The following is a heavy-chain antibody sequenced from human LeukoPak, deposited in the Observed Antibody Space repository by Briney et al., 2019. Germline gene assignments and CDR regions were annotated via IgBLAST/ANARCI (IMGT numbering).Heavy chain of an antibody. V-gene: IGHV1-69*02. D-gene: IGHD4-11*01. Sequence: SVKVSCKASGGTLSSYTISWVRQAPGHGLEWMGRIIPILGIANYAQKFQGRVTITADKSTSTAYMELSSLRSEDTAVYYCARFRKTTVAPDAFDIWGQGTMVTVSS. CDR1: GGTLSSYT. J-gene: IGHJ3*02. CDR3: ARFRKTTVAPDAFDI. CDR2: IIPILGIA.